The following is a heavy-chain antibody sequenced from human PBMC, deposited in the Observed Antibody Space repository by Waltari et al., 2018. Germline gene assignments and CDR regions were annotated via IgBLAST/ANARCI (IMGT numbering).Heavy chain of an antibody. V-gene: IGHV3-30*02. J-gene: IGHJ3*02. D-gene: IGHD2-2*01. CDR1: GFTFRSYG. CDR3: AKRQLPTDAFDI. Sequence: QVQLVESGGGVVQPGGSLRLSCAASGFTFRSYGLHWVRQAPGKGLEWVAFIRYDGSNKYYADSVKGRFTISRDNSKNTLYLQMNSLRAEDTAVYYCAKRQLPTDAFDIWGQGTMVTVSS. CDR2: IRYDGSNK.